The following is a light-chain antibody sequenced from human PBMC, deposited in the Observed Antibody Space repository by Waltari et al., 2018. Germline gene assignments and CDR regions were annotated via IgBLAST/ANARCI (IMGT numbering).Light chain of an antibody. CDR3: SSQTLDGLVL. V-gene: IGLV2-14*03. Sequence: QSALTQPASVSGSPGQSISIPFSGRGSASRASEPVPWHQHPPDKAPQVIIYDVTHRPSGVSDRFSASQSANTASLTISRLQPEDEADYYCSSQTLDGLVLFGGGTRLTVL. CDR2: DVT. CDR1: GSASRASEP. J-gene: IGLJ2*01.